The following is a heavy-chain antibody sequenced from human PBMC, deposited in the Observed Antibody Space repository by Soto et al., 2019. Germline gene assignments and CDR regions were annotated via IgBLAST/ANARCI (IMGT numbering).Heavy chain of an antibody. CDR1: GFTFSSYA. V-gene: IGHV3-30-3*01. CDR2: ISYDGSNK. J-gene: IGHJ4*02. D-gene: IGHD3-22*01. Sequence: GSLRLSCAASGFTFSSYAMHWVRQAPGKGLEWVAVISYDGSNKYYADSVKGRFTISRDNSKNTLYLQMNSLRAEDTAVYYCVRDRTPPYYYDSSGYLPLGYWGQGTLVTVSS. CDR3: VRDRTPPYYYDSSGYLPLGY.